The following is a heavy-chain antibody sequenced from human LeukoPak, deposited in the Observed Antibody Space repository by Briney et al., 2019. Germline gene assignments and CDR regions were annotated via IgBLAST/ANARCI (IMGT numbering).Heavy chain of an antibody. J-gene: IGHJ6*02. D-gene: IGHD6-13*01. V-gene: IGHV3-30-3*01. CDR2: ISYDGSNK. CDR1: GFTFSSYA. CDR3: AREVIAAAGTDYYYGMDV. Sequence: GGSLRLSCAASGFTFSSYAMHWVRQAPGKGLEWVAVISYDGSNKYYADSVKGRFTISRDNSKNTLYLQMNSLRAEDTAVYYCAREVIAAAGTDYYYGMDVWGQGTTVTVSS.